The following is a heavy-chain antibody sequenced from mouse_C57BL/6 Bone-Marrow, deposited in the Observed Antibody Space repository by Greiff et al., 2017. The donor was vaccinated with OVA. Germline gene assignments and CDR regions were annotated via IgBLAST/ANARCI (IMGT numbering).Heavy chain of an antibody. CDR2: LRYDGSN. Sequence: EVQLVESGPGLVKPSQSLSLTCSVTGYSITSGYYWNWIRKFPGNKLEWMGYLRYDGSNNYNQSLKNRITLTRDTSKHQSFLKSNSVATEDTATQYCAREDGYVGVACRGQGTLVTVSA. J-gene: IGHJ3*01. CDR1: GYSITSGYY. CDR3: AREDGYVGVAC. V-gene: IGHV3-6*01. D-gene: IGHD2-2*01.